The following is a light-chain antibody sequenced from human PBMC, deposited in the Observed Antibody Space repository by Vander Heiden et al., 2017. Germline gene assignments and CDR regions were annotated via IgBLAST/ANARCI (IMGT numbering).Light chain of an antibody. CDR3: AAWDDSLNGPV. CDR1: SSNIGSNT. V-gene: IGLV1-44*01. J-gene: IGLJ3*02. CDR2: SNN. Sequence: QSVLTQPPSASGTTGQRVTISCSGSSSNIGSNTVNWYQHLPGTAPKLLIHSNNQRPSGVPDRFSGSKSGTSASLAISGLQSEDEADYYCAAWDDSLNGPVFGGGTKLTV.